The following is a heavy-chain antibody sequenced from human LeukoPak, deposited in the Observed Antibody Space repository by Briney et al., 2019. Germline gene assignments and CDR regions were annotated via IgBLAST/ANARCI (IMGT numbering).Heavy chain of an antibody. J-gene: IGHJ5*02. CDR2: ISYDGSNK. CDR1: GFTFSSYA. V-gene: IGHV3-30-3*01. Sequence: GRSLRLSCAASGFTFSSYAMHWVRQAPVKGLEWVAVISYDGSNKYYADSVKGRFTISRDNSKNTLYLQMNSLRAEDTAVYYCARDIVVVPAADNWFDPWGQGTLVTVSS. D-gene: IGHD2-2*01. CDR3: ARDIVVVPAADNWFDP.